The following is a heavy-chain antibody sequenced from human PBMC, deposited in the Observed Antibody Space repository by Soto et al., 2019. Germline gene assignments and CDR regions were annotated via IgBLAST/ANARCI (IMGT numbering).Heavy chain of an antibody. D-gene: IGHD3-3*01. CDR2: IIPIFGTA. J-gene: IGHJ6*02. V-gene: IGHV1-69*13. CDR1: GGTFSSYA. Sequence: SVKVSCKASGGTFSSYAISWVRQAPGQGLEWMGGIIPIFGTANYAQKFQGRVTITADESTSTAYMELSSLSSEDTAVYYCARERGSYDFWSGYRNYYYYGMDVWGQGTTVTVSS. CDR3: ARERGSYDFWSGYRNYYYYGMDV.